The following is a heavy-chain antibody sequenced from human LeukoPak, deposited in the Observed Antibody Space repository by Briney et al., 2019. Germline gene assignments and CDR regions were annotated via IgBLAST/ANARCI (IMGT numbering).Heavy chain of an antibody. CDR2: INHSGST. J-gene: IGHJ6*02. CDR3: ARVRVVVPAARFWDYYYYSMDV. Sequence: SETLSLTCAVYGGSFSGYYWSWIRQPPGKGLEWIGEINHSGSTNYNPSLKSRVTISVDTSKNQFSLKLSSVTAADTAVYYCARVRVVVPAARFWDYYYYSMDVWGQGTTVTVSS. V-gene: IGHV4-34*01. CDR1: GGSFSGYY. D-gene: IGHD2-2*01.